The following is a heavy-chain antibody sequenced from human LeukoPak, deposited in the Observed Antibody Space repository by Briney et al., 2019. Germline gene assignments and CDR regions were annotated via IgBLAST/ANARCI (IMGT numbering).Heavy chain of an antibody. V-gene: IGHV3-30-3*01. J-gene: IGHJ3*02. CDR2: ISYDGSNK. Sequence: GGSLRLSCGASGFTFSSYAMHWVRQAPGKGLEWVAVISYDGSNKYYADSVKGRFTISRDNSKNTLYLQMNSLRAEDTAVYYCARGMMSQWELGDAFDIWGQGTMVTVSS. CDR1: GFTFSSYA. CDR3: ARGMMSQWELGDAFDI. D-gene: IGHD1-26*01.